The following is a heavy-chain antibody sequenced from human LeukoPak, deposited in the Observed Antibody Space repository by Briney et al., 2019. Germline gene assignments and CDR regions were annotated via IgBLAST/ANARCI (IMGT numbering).Heavy chain of an antibody. V-gene: IGHV3-23*01. Sequence: GGSLRLSCAASGFTFSSYAMSWVRQAPGKGLEWVSAISGSGGSTYYADSVKGRFTISRDNSKNTLYLQMNSLRAEDTAVYYCAKSTSMIVVVIKGEGLDYWGQGTLVTVSS. CDR2: ISGSGGST. D-gene: IGHD3-22*01. J-gene: IGHJ4*02. CDR1: GFTFSSYA. CDR3: AKSTSMIVVVIKGEGLDY.